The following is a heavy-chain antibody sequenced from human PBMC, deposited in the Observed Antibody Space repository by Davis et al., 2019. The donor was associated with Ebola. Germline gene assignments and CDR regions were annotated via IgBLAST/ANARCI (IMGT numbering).Heavy chain of an antibody. Sequence: SCAASGFTFSSYAMHWVRQAPGKGLEWVAVISYDGSNKYYADSVKGRFTISRDNSKNTLYLQMNSLRAEDTAVYYCARPGEGYFDYWGQGTLVTVSS. V-gene: IGHV3-30-3*01. D-gene: IGHD1-1*01. CDR2: ISYDGSNK. CDR3: ARPGEGYFDY. CDR1: GFTFSSYA. J-gene: IGHJ4*02.